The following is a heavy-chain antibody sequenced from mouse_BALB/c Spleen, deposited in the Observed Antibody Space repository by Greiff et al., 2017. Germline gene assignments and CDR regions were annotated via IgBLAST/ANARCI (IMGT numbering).Heavy chain of an antibody. Sequence: EVKLVESGGGLVKPGGSLKLSCAASGFAFSSYDMSWVRQTPEKRLEWVAYISSGGGSTYYPDTVKGRFTISRDNAKNTLYLQMSSLKSEDTAMYYCARQLYYFDYGGQGTTLTVSS. V-gene: IGHV5-12-1*01. CDR1: GFAFSSYD. CDR2: ISSGGGST. J-gene: IGHJ2*01. CDR3: ARQLYYFDY.